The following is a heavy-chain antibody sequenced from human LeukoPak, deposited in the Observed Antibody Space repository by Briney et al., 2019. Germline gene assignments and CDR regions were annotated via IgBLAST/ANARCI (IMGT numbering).Heavy chain of an antibody. V-gene: IGHV1-2*02. CDR2: INPNSGGT. D-gene: IGHD3-3*01. CDR1: GYTFTGYY. J-gene: IGHJ4*02. CDR3: ARDQPPLWSGYPFDY. Sequence: ASVKVSCKASGYTFTGYYMHWVRQAPGRGLEWMGWINPNSGGTNYAQKFQGRVTMTRDTSTSTAYMELRSLRSDDTAVYYCARDQPPLWSGYPFDYWGQGTLVTVSS.